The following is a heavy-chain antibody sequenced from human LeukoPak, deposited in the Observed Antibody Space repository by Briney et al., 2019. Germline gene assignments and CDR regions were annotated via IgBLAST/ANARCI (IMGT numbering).Heavy chain of an antibody. CDR2: VDNVGNT. D-gene: IGHD1-26*01. CDR3: AKDDGLSGIDH. CDR1: GFTVSSNY. J-gene: IGHJ4*02. V-gene: IGHV3-53*01. Sequence: GGSLRLSCAASGFTVSSNYMTWVRQAPGKGLEWVSVVDNVGNTYYAGSLKGRFTISRDNSKNTLYLQMNSLRAEDTAIYYCAKDDGLSGIDHWGQGTLVTVSS.